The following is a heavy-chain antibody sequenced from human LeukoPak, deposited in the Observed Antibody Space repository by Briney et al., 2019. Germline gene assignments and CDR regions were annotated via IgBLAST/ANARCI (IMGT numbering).Heavy chain of an antibody. V-gene: IGHV3-48*01. CDR3: ARGAYSSSWLNFDY. CDR1: GFTFSSYS. Sequence: GGSLRLSCAASGFTFSSYSMNWVRQAPGKGLEWVSHISSSSSTIYYADSVKGRFTISRDNSKNTLYLQMNSLRAEDTAVYYCARGAYSSSWLNFDYWGQGNLVTVSS. CDR2: ISSSSSTI. J-gene: IGHJ4*02. D-gene: IGHD6-13*01.